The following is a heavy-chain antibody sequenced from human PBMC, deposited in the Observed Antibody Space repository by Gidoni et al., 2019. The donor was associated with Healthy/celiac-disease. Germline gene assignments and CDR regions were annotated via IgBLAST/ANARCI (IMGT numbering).Heavy chain of an antibody. Sequence: QVQLVQSGAEVKKPGSSVKVSGKACGGTFSSYDISGVRPSPGQVLEWMGGSIPIFGTANYAHKFQGRVTITADESTSTAFMELSSLRSEDTAVYYCARGTITYYYDSSGYHPWYFDLWGRGTLVTVSS. V-gene: IGHV1-69*01. CDR1: GGTFSSYD. CDR3: ARGTITYYYDSSGYHPWYFDL. J-gene: IGHJ2*01. D-gene: IGHD3-22*01. CDR2: SIPIFGTA.